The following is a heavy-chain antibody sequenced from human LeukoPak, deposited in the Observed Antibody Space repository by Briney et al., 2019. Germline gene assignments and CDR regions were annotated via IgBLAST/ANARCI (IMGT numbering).Heavy chain of an antibody. CDR1: GFTFSSYA. CDR3: ARDTRSQLPQFDY. Sequence: PGGSLRLSCAASGFTFSSYAIHWVRQAPGKGLEWVAVISYDGSNKYYADSVKGRFTISRDNSKNTLYLQMNSLRAEDTAVYYCARDTRSQLPQFDYWGQGTLVTVSS. J-gene: IGHJ4*02. D-gene: IGHD2-2*01. V-gene: IGHV3-30-3*01. CDR2: ISYDGSNK.